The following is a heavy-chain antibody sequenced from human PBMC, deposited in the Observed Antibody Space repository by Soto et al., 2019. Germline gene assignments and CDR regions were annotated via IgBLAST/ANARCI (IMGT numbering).Heavy chain of an antibody. D-gene: IGHD3-22*01. CDR3: ARSLYYYDSSGYFFSWFDP. Sequence: TLSLTCTISDASICPHSWSSIRQPPGTALEWIGYIYYTGSTKFNPSLHSRVTMSVDTSKNQFSLRLSFVTAADSAVYYCARSLYYYDSSGYFFSWFDPWGQGTLVTVSS. CDR2: IYYTGST. CDR1: DASICPHS. V-gene: IGHV4-59*08. J-gene: IGHJ5*02.